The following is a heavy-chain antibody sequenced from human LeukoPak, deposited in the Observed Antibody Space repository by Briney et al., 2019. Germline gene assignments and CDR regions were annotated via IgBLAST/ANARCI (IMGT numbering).Heavy chain of an antibody. D-gene: IGHD6-19*01. J-gene: IGHJ4*02. Sequence: PGGSLRLSCAASGFTFSSYAMHWVRQAPGKGLEYVSAISSNGGSTYYANSVKGRFTISRDNSKNTLYLQMGSLRAEDMAVYYCARDRGIAVAGTVDYWGQGTLVTVSS. CDR2: ISSNGGST. CDR3: ARDRGIAVAGTVDY. V-gene: IGHV3-64*01. CDR1: GFTFSSYA.